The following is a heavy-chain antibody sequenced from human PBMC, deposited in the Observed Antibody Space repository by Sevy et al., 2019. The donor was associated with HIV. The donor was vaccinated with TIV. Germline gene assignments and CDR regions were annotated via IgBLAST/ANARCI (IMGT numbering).Heavy chain of an antibody. V-gene: IGHV2-5*02. CDR3: AHRRTYGNPCKY. CDR1: GFSLNAAGMG. CDR2: IYWDDDN. Sequence: SGPTLVKPTQTLTLTCTFSGFSLNAAGMGVGWIRQPPGKALEWLALIYWDDDNRYSPSLQSRLTVTKDTSKRQVFLTMTNVDTMDTATYYCAHRRTYGNPCKYWGPGTLVTVSS. J-gene: IGHJ4*02. D-gene: IGHD4-4*01.